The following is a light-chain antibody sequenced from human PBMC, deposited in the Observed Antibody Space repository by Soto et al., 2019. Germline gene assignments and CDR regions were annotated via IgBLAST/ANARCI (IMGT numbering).Light chain of an antibody. Sequence: QSALTQPASVSGSPGQSITISCTGTSSDVGGYNYVSWYQQHPDKAPKLIIYEVTNRPSGVSNRFSGSKSGNTASLTISGLQAEDEADYYCSSYTSRSTLGVFGTGTKLTVL. CDR2: EVT. J-gene: IGLJ1*01. CDR3: SSYTSRSTLGV. V-gene: IGLV2-14*01. CDR1: SSDVGGYNY.